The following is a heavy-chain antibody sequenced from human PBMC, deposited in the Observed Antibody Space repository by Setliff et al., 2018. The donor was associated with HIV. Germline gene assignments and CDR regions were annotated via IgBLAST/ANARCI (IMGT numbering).Heavy chain of an antibody. CDR2: FYETGYT. CDR3: VSQPESRWQIEY. J-gene: IGHJ4*02. Sequence: KTSETLSLTCTVSGDFFSSDYYWGWIRQPPGKGLEWIGSFYETGYTYYNISLKSRVTISIDNSNNHFSLKLRSVTAADTAVYYCVSQPESRWQIEYWGQGTLVTVSS. D-gene: IGHD3-10*01. V-gene: IGHV4-38-2*02. CDR1: GDFFSSDYY.